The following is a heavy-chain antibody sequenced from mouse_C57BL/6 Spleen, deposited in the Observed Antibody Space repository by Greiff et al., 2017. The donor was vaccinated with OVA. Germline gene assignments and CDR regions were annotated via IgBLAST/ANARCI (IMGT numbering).Heavy chain of an antibody. D-gene: IGHD1-1*01. CDR3: ARNNYYGSSYDWFAY. CDR2: IWSGGST. CDR1: GFSLTSYG. J-gene: IGHJ3*01. V-gene: IGHV2-2*01. Sequence: QVQLKESGPGLVQPSQSLSITCTVSGFSLTSYGVHWVRQSPGKGLEWLGVIWSGGSTDSNAAFISRLSISKDNSKSQVFFKMNSLQADDTAIYYCARNNYYGSSYDWFAYWGQGTLVTVSA.